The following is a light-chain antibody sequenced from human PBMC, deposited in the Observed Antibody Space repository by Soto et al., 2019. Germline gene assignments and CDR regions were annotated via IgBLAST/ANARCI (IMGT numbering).Light chain of an antibody. V-gene: IGKV1-13*02. CDR3: QQYKSDMYT. Sequence: AIQMTQSPSSLSTSVADRVTIPCXASQGIVNALGWYQQKRGKPPKLXXDDXSSLGRGGPSRLSGSGSGTEFTLTISSLHPYDFANYYFQQYKSDMYTFGQGTKVDI. J-gene: IGKJ2*01. CDR2: DXS. CDR1: QGIVNA.